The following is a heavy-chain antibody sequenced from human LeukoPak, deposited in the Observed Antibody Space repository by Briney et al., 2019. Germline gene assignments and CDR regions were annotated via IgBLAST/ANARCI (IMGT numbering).Heavy chain of an antibody. CDR1: GGSISSSSYY. Sequence: PSETLSLTCKVSGGSISSSSYYWSWIRQPPGKGLEWIGEINHSGSTNYNPSLKSRVTISVDTSKNQFSLKLSSVTAADTAVYYCARSKVGATYYYYYYMDVWGKGTTVTVSS. J-gene: IGHJ6*03. D-gene: IGHD1-26*01. V-gene: IGHV4-39*07. CDR2: INHSGST. CDR3: ARSKVGATYYYYYYMDV.